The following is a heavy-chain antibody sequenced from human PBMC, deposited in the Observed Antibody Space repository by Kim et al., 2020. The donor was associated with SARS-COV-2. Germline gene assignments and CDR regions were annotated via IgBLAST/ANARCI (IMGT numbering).Heavy chain of an antibody. J-gene: IGHJ6*02. CDR3: ASQAAYYYYGMDV. Sequence: YVDSVKGRFTISRDNAKNSLYLQMNSLRAEDTAVYYCASQAAYYYYGMDVWGQGTTVTVSS. V-gene: IGHV3-7*01. D-gene: IGHD2-15*01.